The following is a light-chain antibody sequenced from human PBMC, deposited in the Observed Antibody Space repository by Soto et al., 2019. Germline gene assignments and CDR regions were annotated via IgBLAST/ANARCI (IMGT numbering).Light chain of an antibody. J-gene: IGLJ3*02. Sequence: QSVLTQPPSASGTPGQRVTISCSGSSTNIGSNTVNWYQQFPGTAPKLLIYSNNQRSSGVPDRFSGSKSGTSASLAISALQSEDEADYYCAAWADNLNGWVFGGGTKLTVL. CDR3: AAWADNLNGWV. V-gene: IGLV1-44*01. CDR2: SNN. CDR1: STNIGSNT.